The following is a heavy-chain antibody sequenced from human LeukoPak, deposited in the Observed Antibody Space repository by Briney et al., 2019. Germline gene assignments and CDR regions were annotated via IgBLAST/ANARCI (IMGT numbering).Heavy chain of an antibody. CDR2: IRISGTNM. D-gene: IGHD3-22*01. J-gene: IGHJ3*02. CDR1: GFSLSGYE. V-gene: IGHV3-48*03. Sequence: PGGSLRLSCAASGFSLSGYEMNWVRQAPGKGLEWVSYIRISGTNMLYADSVKGRFTISRDNSRTSLYLQMSSLRAEDTAVYYCARGGSSGYHYNAFDIWGLGTMVTVSS. CDR3: ARGGSSGYHYNAFDI.